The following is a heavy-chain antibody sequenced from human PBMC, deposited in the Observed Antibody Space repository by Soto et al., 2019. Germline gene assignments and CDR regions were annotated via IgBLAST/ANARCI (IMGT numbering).Heavy chain of an antibody. CDR1: GYTFTSYE. CDR2: MNPNSGDT. D-gene: IGHD3-10*01. Sequence: QVQLVQSGAEVKKPGASVKVSCKASGYTFTSYEINWVRQATGQGLEWMGWMNPNSGDTGYAQKFQGRVTMTRNTSISTAYMELSSMRSEDTAVYYCARGELLWFGDLLRWGQGTLVTVSS. CDR3: ARGELLWFGDLLR. J-gene: IGHJ4*02. V-gene: IGHV1-8*01.